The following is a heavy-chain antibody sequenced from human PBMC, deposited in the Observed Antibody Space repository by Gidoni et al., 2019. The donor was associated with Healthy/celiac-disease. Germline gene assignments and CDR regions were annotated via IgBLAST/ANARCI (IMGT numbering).Heavy chain of an antibody. J-gene: IGHJ4*02. Sequence: VQLQESGPGLVKPSPNPSLTCTVSGGSISSGGYYWSWIRQHPGKCLEWIGYIYYSGSTYYHPTLKSRVTISVDTSKNQFSLTLSSVTAADTAVYYCASYTAMFIFDYWGQGTLVTVSS. V-gene: IGHV4-31*03. CDR1: GGSISSGGYY. CDR3: ASYTAMFIFDY. D-gene: IGHD5-18*01. CDR2: IYYSGST.